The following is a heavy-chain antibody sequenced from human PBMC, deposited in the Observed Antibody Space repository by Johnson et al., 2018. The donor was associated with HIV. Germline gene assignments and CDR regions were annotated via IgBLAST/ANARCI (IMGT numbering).Heavy chain of an antibody. Sequence: VQLVESGGGVVQPGRSLRLSCAPSGFVFNNFALHWVRQAPGKGLEWVALISNDGTNTYYADSVKGRFTISRDNSKNTLYLQMNSLRAEDTALYYCAKDIHMVAPRRAFDIWGQGTMVIVTS. V-gene: IGHV3-30*04. CDR3: AKDIHMVAPRRAFDI. CDR1: GFVFNNFA. J-gene: IGHJ3*02. CDR2: ISNDGTNT. D-gene: IGHD2-15*01.